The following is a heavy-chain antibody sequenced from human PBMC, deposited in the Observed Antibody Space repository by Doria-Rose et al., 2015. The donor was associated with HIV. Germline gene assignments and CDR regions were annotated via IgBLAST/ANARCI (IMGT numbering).Heavy chain of an antibody. J-gene: IGHJ4*02. CDR3: ARAYSSSRSFDF. Sequence: GKSLEWIGEIDHSGNTNYNPSLKSRVTISVDTSKNQFSLNLTSVSAADTGLFYCARAYSSSRSFDFWGQGTLVTVSS. CDR2: IDHSGNT. D-gene: IGHD2-2*01. V-gene: IGHV4-34*01.